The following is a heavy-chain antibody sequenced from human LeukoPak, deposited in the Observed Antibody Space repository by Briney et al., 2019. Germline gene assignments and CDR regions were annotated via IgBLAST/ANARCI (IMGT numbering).Heavy chain of an antibody. J-gene: IGHJ4*02. Sequence: GGSLRLSCAASGFTFSSYTMSWVRQAPGKGLEWVSAISGSGGSTYYADSVKGRFTISRDNSKNTLYLQMNSLRAEDTAVYYCAKLSWTTYDILTGPFNRWGQGTLVTVSS. CDR3: AKLSWTTYDILTGPFNR. V-gene: IGHV3-23*01. D-gene: IGHD3-9*01. CDR2: ISGSGGST. CDR1: GFTFSSYT.